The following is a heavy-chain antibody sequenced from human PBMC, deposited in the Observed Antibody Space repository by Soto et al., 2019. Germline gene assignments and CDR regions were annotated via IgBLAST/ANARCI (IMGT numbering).Heavy chain of an antibody. D-gene: IGHD3-3*01. J-gene: IGHJ6*02. CDR2: ISYDGSNK. V-gene: IGHV3-30-3*01. CDR3: ARVATLLRFLEDGMDV. CDR1: GFTFSSYA. Sequence: GGSLRLSCAASGFTFSSYAMHWVRQAPGKGLEWVAVISYDGSNKYYADSVKGRFTISRDNSKNTLYLQMNSLRAEDTAVYYCARVATLLRFLEDGMDVWGQGTTVTVSS.